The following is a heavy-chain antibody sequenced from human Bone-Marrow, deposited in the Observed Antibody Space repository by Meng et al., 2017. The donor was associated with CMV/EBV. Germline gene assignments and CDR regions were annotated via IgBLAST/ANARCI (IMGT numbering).Heavy chain of an antibody. V-gene: IGHV1-69*01. Sequence: CKASGGTFRNFAVSWVRRAPGQGLEWMGGIIPTFGAVNYAQKFKGRVTITADESTGTAYMEVTSLRSEDTAVYYCAGGDGTTENWLDPWGQGTLVTVSS. D-gene: IGHD1-7*01. CDR3: AGGDGTTENWLDP. J-gene: IGHJ5*02. CDR2: IIPTFGAV. CDR1: GGTFRNFA.